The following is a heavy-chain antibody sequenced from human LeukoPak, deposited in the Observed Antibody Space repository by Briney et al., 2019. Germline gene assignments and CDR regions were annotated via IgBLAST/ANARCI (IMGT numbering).Heavy chain of an antibody. J-gene: IGHJ4*02. Sequence: AGVSLTLSCSASGFIVNTNYRSWVGQAPGKGLEWVSLIYSGGTTYYTDPVKGRFTISRHKSNNTLYLQMNSLRAEDTAVYYCARASSNNWYNYFDYWGQGTLVTVSS. D-gene: IGHD6-13*01. CDR2: IYSGGTT. CDR3: ARASSNNWYNYFDY. CDR1: GFIVNTNY. V-gene: IGHV3-53*01.